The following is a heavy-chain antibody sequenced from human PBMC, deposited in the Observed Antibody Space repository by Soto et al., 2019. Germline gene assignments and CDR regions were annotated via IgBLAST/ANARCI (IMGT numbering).Heavy chain of an antibody. CDR3: AVGDRPLDYGGNTGGFDY. Sequence: QVQLVESGGGVVQPGRSLRLSCAASGFTFSSYGMHWVRQAPGKGLEWVAVISYDGSNKYYADSVKGRFTISRDNSKNTXXLQMNSLRAEDTAVYYCAVGDRPLDYGGNTGGFDYWGQGTLVTVSS. D-gene: IGHD4-17*01. V-gene: IGHV3-30*03. CDR2: ISYDGSNK. CDR1: GFTFSSYG. J-gene: IGHJ4*02.